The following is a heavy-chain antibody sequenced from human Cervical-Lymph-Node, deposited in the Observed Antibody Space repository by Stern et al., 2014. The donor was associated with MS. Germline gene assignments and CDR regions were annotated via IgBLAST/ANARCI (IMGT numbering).Heavy chain of an antibody. CDR2: ISYDGSNK. CDR3: ARDRLDGDYVYYYGLDV. D-gene: IGHD4-17*01. V-gene: IGHV3-30*04. CDR1: GFTLSRYA. J-gene: IGHJ6*02. Sequence: VQLVESGGGVARPGGSLRFSCATSGFTLSRYAVLWVRQAPGKGLEWVARISYDGSNKFYGASVKDLFTITRDNSKNTLFLQMNNLRPEDSGVYHCARDRLDGDYVYYYGLDVWGQGTTVTVSS.